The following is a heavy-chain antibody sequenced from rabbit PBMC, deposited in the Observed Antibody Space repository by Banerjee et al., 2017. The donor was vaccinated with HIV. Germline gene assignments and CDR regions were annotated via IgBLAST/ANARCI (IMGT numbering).Heavy chain of an antibody. J-gene: IGHJ3*01. CDR2: INTSSGNT. CDR1: GFSFTNKYV. Sequence: QEQLEESGGDLVKPEGSLTLTCTASGFSFTNKYVMCWVRQAPGKGLEWIACINTSSGNTVYATWAKGRFTISRSTSLNTVDLKMTSLTAADTATYFCARGRSSGWGNHYTRLDLWGQGTLVTVS. D-gene: IGHD4-1*01. CDR3: ARGRSSGWGNHYTRLDL. V-gene: IGHV1S43*01.